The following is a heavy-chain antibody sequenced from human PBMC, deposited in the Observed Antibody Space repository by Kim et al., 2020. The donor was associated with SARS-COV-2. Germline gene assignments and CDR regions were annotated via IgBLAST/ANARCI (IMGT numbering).Heavy chain of an antibody. D-gene: IGHD2-15*01. CDR3: VRENYWAFDI. CDR1: GFTFSSYS. CDR2: VSGSGTTT. V-gene: IGHV3-48*04. J-gene: IGHJ3*02. Sequence: GGSLRLSCATSGFTFSSYSMNWVRQAPGKGLEWVSHVSGSGTTTKHADSVKGRFTISRDNAKNSLYQQMSGLRAEDTAVYYCVRENYWAFDIWGQGAMVT.